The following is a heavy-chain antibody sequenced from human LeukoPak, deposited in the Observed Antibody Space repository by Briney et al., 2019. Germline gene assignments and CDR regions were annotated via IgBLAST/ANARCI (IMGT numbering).Heavy chain of an antibody. CDR3: ARRPRLLWFGELYGDYFDY. V-gene: IGHV4-34*01. Sequence: PSETLSLTCAVYGGSFSGYYWSWIRQPPGKGLEWIGEISHSGSTNYNPSLKSRVTISVDTSKNQFSLKLSSVTAADTAVYYCARRPRLLWFGELYGDYFDYWGQGTLVTVSS. CDR1: GGSFSGYY. CDR2: ISHSGST. J-gene: IGHJ4*02. D-gene: IGHD3-10*01.